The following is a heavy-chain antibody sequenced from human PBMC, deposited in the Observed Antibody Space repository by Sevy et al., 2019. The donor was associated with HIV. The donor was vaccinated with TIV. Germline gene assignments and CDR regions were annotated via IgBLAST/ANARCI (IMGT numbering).Heavy chain of an antibody. Sequence: GGSLRLSCAASGFIFGSYAMNWVRQAPGTGLEWVAVISYDGSHKYYADSVKGRFTISRDSSKNTLYLQMHSLRTDDTAVYYCARDPGSSWSSFDYWDQGTLVTVSS. CDR1: GFIFGSYA. CDR3: ARDPGSSWSSFDY. D-gene: IGHD6-13*01. CDR2: ISYDGSHK. V-gene: IGHV3-30-3*01. J-gene: IGHJ4*02.